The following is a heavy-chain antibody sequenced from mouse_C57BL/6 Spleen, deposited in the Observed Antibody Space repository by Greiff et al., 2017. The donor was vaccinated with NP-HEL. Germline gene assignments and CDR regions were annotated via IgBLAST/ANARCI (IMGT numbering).Heavy chain of an antibody. D-gene: IGHD3-2*02. V-gene: IGHV1-19*01. CDR2: INPYNGGT. J-gene: IGHJ3*01. Sequence: VQLQQSGPVLVKPGASVKMSCKASGYTFTDYYMNWVKQSHGKSLEWIGVINPYNGGTSYNQKFKGKATLTVDKSSSTAYMELNSLTSEDSAVYYCAQTAQASFAYWGQGTLVTVSA. CDR3: AQTAQASFAY. CDR1: GYTFTDYY.